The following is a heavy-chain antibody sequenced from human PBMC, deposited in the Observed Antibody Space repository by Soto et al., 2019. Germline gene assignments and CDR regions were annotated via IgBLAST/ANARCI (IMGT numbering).Heavy chain of an antibody. CDR2: ISYDGSNK. CDR3: AKGGMYYDFWSGYYEAHDAFDI. V-gene: IGHV3-30*18. D-gene: IGHD3-3*01. J-gene: IGHJ3*02. CDR1: GFTFSSYG. Sequence: QVQLVESGGGVVQPGRSLRLSCAASGFTFSSYGMHWVRQAPGKGLEWVAVISYDGSNKYYADSVKGRFTISRDNSKNTLYLQMNSLRAEDTALYYCAKGGMYYDFWSGYYEAHDAFDIWGQGTMVTVSS.